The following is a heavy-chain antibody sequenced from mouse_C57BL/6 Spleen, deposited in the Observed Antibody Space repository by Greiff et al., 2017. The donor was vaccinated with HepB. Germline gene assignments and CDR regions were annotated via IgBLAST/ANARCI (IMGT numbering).Heavy chain of an antibody. CDR1: GYSFTDYN. V-gene: IGHV1-39*01. J-gene: IGHJ4*01. Sequence: EVHLVESGPELVKPGASVKISCKASGYSFTDYNMNWVKQSNGKSLEWIGVINPNYGTTSYNQKFKGKATLTVDQSSSTAYMQLNSLTSEDSAVYYCARSDGYYEVDYAMDYWGQGTSVTVSS. CDR2: INPNYGTT. CDR3: ARSDGYYEVDYAMDY. D-gene: IGHD2-3*01.